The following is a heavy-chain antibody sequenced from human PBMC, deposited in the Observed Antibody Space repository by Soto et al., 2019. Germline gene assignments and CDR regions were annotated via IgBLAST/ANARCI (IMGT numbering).Heavy chain of an antibody. CDR3: AGTTSHQWYYMDV. Sequence: PSQTLSLTCAISGDSVSRKSAAWSWIRLSPSRGLEWLARTYYRSRWYNDYAVSVRSRITVNPDTSKNQFSLQLTSVTPEDTAVYYCAGTTSHQWYYMDVWGKGTTVTVSS. D-gene: IGHD1-7*01. V-gene: IGHV6-1*01. J-gene: IGHJ6*03. CDR2: TYYRSRWYN. CDR1: GDSVSRKSAA.